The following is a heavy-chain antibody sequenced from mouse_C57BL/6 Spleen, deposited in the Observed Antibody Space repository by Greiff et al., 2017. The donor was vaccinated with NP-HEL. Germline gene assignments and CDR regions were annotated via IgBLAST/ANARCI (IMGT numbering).Heavy chain of an antibody. CDR1: GYAFSSSW. J-gene: IGHJ2*01. CDR3: ARENYSTFDY. Sequence: VQLQQSGPELVKPGASVKISCKASGYAFSSSWMNWVKQRPGKGLEWIGRIYPGDGDTNYNGKFKGKATLTADKSSSTAYMQLSSLTSEDSAVYFCARENYSTFDYWGQGTTLTVSS. CDR2: IYPGDGDT. D-gene: IGHD1-1*01. V-gene: IGHV1-82*01.